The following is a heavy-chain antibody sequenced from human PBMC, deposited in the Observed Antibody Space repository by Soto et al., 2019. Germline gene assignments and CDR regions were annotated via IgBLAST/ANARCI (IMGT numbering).Heavy chain of an antibody. CDR1: GGNFTSDL. Sequence: ASVKVSCKASGGNFTSDLIAWVRQAPGQGLEWMGGIIPIFGTANYAQKFQGRVTITADESTSTVYMDLKSLTSEDSAVYYCVRDKFWGQGTPVTVSS. V-gene: IGHV1-69*13. CDR2: IIPIFGTA. CDR3: VRDKF. J-gene: IGHJ4*02.